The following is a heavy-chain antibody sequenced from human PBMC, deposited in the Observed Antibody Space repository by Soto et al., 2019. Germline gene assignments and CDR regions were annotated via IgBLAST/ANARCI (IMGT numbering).Heavy chain of an antibody. Sequence: QVQLQESGPGLVKPSQTLSLICTVSGGSISSGDYYWSWIRQHSGKDLEWIGYIHNSGTTYYIPPLKSRVTMSIDTSQTQLSLKVTSVTAADTAVYYCARGVTFGGVIAPRFDPWGQGILVTVSS. CDR1: GGSISSGDYY. V-gene: IGHV4-31*03. CDR2: IHNSGTT. D-gene: IGHD3-16*02. J-gene: IGHJ5*02. CDR3: ARGVTFGGVIAPRFDP.